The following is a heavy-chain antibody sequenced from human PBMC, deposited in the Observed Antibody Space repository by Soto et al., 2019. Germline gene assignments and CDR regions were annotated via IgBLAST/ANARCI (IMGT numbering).Heavy chain of an antibody. CDR3: AGGPPPTHGEPNKNNWLDP. V-gene: IGHV1-18*04. Sequence: QVQLVQSGAEVKKPGASVKISCKASGYTFASYGFSWVRQAPGQGLEWMGWISPYNGNTHYVQNYQGRVTMTTDTTTGTAFNGLKTFTSDHTGVEYFAGGPPPTHGEPNKNNWLDPWGQGTLVTVSS. D-gene: IGHD3-10*01. CDR1: GYTFASYG. J-gene: IGHJ5*02. CDR2: ISPYNGNT.